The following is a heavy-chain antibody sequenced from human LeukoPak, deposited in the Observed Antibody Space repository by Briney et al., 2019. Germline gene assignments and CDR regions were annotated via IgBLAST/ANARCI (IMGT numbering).Heavy chain of an antibody. D-gene: IGHD6-19*01. CDR1: GFTFTDYY. CDR2: ITNSGTTI. J-gene: IGHJ5*02. CDR3: ANGGTYSSGP. V-gene: IGHV3-11*04. Sequence: GGSLRLSCAASGFTFTDYYMSWIRQAPGKGLEWVSYITNSGTTIYYADSVKGRFTISRDNAKNSLYLQINSLRAEDTAVYYCANGGTYSSGPWGQGTLVTVSS.